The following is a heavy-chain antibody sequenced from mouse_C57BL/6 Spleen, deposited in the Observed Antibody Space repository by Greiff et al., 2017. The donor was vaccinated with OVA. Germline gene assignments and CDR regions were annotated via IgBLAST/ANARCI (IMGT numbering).Heavy chain of an antibody. V-gene: IGHV1-18*01. CDR1: GYTFTDYN. CDR3: ARGGVVATDYAMDY. D-gene: IGHD1-1*01. CDR2: INPNNGGT. J-gene: IGHJ4*01. Sequence: VQLKQSGPELVKPGASVKIPCKASGYTFTDYNMDWVKQSHGKSLEWIGDINPNNGGTIYNQKFKGKATLTVDKSSSTAYMELRSLTSEDTAVYYCARGGVVATDYAMDYWGQGTSVTVSS.